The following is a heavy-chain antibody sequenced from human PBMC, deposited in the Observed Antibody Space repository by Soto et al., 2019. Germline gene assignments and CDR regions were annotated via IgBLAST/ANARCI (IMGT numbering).Heavy chain of an antibody. Sequence: ASVKVSCKASGYTFTSYATHWVRQAPGQRLEWMGWINAGNGNTKYSQKFQGRVTITRDTSASTAYMELSSLRSEDTAVYYCATESPIVGATAYYYGMDVWGQGTTVTVSS. CDR1: GYTFTSYA. V-gene: IGHV1-3*01. CDR2: INAGNGNT. D-gene: IGHD1-26*01. CDR3: ATESPIVGATAYYYGMDV. J-gene: IGHJ6*02.